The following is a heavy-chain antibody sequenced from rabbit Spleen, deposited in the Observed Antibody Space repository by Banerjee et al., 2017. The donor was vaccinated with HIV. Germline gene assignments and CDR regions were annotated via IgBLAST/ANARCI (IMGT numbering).Heavy chain of an antibody. V-gene: IGHV1S40*01. D-gene: IGHD3-1*01. Sequence: QSLEESGGDLVKPGASLTLTCTASGVSFSNKAVMCWVRQAPGKGLQWIACINTYTGKPVYATWAKGRFTISRTSSTTVTLQMTSLTAADTATYFCARDLASVVGWNFGLWGPGTLVTVS. CDR1: GVSFSNKAV. CDR3: ARDLASVVGWNFGL. J-gene: IGHJ4*01. CDR2: INTYTGKP.